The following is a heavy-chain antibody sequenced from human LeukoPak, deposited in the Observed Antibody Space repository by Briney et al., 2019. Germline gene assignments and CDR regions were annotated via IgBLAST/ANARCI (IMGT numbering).Heavy chain of an antibody. CDR3: AREVAGDGYDD. Sequence: GASVKVSCKASGYTFTTYYVHWVRQAPGQGLEWMGWISVYNGNTNYAQKLQGRVTMTTDTSTRTAYMELRSLRSDDTAVYYCAREVAGDGYDDWGQGTLVTVSS. CDR2: ISVYNGNT. V-gene: IGHV1-18*04. CDR1: GYTFTTYY. D-gene: IGHD5-24*01. J-gene: IGHJ4*02.